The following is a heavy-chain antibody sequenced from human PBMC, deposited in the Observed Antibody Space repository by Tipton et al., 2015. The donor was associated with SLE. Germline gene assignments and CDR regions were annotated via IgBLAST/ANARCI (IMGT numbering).Heavy chain of an antibody. V-gene: IGHV4-61*10. J-gene: IGHJ2*01. CDR2: IYYSGTT. CDR1: GGSISSGSYY. Sequence: TLSLTCTVSGGSISSGSYYWSWIRQPAGKGLEWIGYIYYSGTTNFNPSLKSRVTISVDTSKNQFSLKLSSVTAADTAVYYCARRRFWYFDLWGRGTLVTVSS. CDR3: ARRRFWYFDL.